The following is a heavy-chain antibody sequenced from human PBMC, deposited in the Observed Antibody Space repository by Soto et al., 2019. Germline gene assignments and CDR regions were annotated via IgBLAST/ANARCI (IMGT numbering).Heavy chain of an antibody. J-gene: IGHJ6*02. CDR3: ARGGNYDILTGPPLYGMDV. CDR1: GFTFSSYS. Sequence: GGSLRLSCAASGFTFSSYSMNWVRQAPGKGLEWVSYISSSSSTIYYADSVKGRFTISRDNAKNSLYLQMNSLRDEDTAVYYCARGGNYDILTGPPLYGMDVWGQGTTVTVSS. CDR2: ISSSSSTI. V-gene: IGHV3-48*02. D-gene: IGHD3-9*01.